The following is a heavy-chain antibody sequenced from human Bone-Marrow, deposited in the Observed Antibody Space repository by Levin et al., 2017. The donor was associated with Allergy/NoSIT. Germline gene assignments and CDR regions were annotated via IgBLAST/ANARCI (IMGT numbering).Heavy chain of an antibody. Sequence: GGSLRLSCVASGFTFSTYGMSWVRQAPGKGLEWVSSITNGGDGTYYADSVKGRFTISRDNSKNTLYLQMNIVRGEDTAVYQCAKIWGRGSGWADHWGQGPLVTVSS. CDR3: AKIWGRGSGWADH. CDR1: GFTFSTYG. D-gene: IGHD6-19*01. J-gene: IGHJ5*02. CDR2: ITNGGDGT. V-gene: IGHV3-23*01.